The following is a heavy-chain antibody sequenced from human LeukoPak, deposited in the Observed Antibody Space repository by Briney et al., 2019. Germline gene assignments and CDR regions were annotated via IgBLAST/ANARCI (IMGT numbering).Heavy chain of an antibody. D-gene: IGHD6-19*01. V-gene: IGHV3-33*01. CDR3: ARDIAVAGTGNWFDP. J-gene: IGHJ5*02. Sequence: PGGSLRLSCAASGFTFSSYGMHWVRRAPGKGLEWVAVIWYDGSNKYYADSVKGRFTISRDNSKNTLYLQMNSLRAEDTAVYYCARDIAVAGTGNWFDPWGQGTLVTVSS. CDR1: GFTFSSYG. CDR2: IWYDGSNK.